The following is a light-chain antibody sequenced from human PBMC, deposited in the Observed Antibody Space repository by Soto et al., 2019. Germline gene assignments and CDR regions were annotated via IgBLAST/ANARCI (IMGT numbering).Light chain of an antibody. Sequence: DIVMTQSPDSLAVSLGERASINCKSSQSVLFNSNNKNYVAWYQQKPGKAPNLLIYGASNLQSGVPSRFSGSVSGTEFTLTISSLRPEDFATYYCQQSYRSPVTFGQGTRLEIK. J-gene: IGKJ5*01. V-gene: IGKV4-1*01. CDR2: GAS. CDR3: QQSYRSPVT. CDR1: QSVLFNSNNKNY.